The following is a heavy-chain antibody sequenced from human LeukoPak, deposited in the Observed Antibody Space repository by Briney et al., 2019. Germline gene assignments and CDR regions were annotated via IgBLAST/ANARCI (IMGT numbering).Heavy chain of an antibody. CDR1: GFTFSSFN. CDR2: ISSRQNDV. Sequence: PGGSLRLSCAASGFTFSSFNMNWVRQTPGKGLEWVSSISSRQNDVQYADSLEGRFTISRDNAKNSLYLQMNTLRAEDTAVYFCAREVGSGRNYFDPWGQGTLVTVSS. CDR3: AREVGSGRNYFDP. D-gene: IGHD6-19*01. V-gene: IGHV3-21*01. J-gene: IGHJ4*02.